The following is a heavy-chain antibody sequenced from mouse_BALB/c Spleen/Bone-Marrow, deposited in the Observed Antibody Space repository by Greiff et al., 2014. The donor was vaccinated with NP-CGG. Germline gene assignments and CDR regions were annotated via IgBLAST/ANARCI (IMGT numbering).Heavy chain of an antibody. J-gene: IGHJ2*01. D-gene: IGHD2-3*01. Sequence: EVKLMESGGGLVKPGWSLKLSCAASGFTFSSYAMSWVRQTPEKRLEWVASISSGGSTYYPDSVKGRFTISRDNARNILYLQMSSLRSEDTAMYYCAREVDGWYYFDYWGQGTTLTVSS. CDR1: GFTFSSYA. V-gene: IGHV5-6-5*01. CDR2: ISSGGST. CDR3: AREVDGWYYFDY.